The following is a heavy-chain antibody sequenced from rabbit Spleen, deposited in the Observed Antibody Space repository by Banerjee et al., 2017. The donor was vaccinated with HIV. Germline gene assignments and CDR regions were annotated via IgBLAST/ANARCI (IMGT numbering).Heavy chain of an antibody. J-gene: IGHJ4*01. CDR3: ARDTGILDYNL. CDR1: GVSFSYSSY. D-gene: IGHD7-1*01. CDR2: IYGGSSVNI. Sequence: QSLEESGGDLVKPGASLTLTCTASGVSFSYSSYMCWVRQAPGKGLEWIACIYGGSSVNIYYASWAKGRFTISKTSSTTVTLQMTSLTVADTATYFCARDTGILDYNLWGPGTLVTVS. V-gene: IGHV1S40*01.